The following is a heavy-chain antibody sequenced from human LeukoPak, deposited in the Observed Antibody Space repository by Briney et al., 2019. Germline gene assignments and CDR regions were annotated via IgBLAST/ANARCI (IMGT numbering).Heavy chain of an antibody. V-gene: IGHV4-34*01. D-gene: IGHD3-16*01. CDR2: INHSGGT. CDR1: GNSFGGYY. Sequence: SETLSLTCTVSGNSFGGYYWSWIRQPPGKGLEWIGEINHSGGTKYNPSLKSRVTISVDTSKNQFSLKLSSVTAADTAMYYCARVKDPGGYYYYYYMDVWGKGTTVTVSS. CDR3: ARVKDPGGYYYYYYMDV. J-gene: IGHJ6*03.